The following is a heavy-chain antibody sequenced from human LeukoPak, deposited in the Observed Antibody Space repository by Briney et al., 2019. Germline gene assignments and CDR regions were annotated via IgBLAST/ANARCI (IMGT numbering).Heavy chain of an antibody. J-gene: IGHJ5*02. CDR1: GGSFSGYY. V-gene: IGHV4-34*01. Sequence: SETLSLTCAVYGGSFSGYYWSWIRQPPGKGLEWIGEINHSGSTNYNPSLKSRVTISVDTSKNQFSLKLSSVTAADTAVYYCARHRCSGGSCYPTNWFDPWGQGTLVTVSS. CDR3: ARHRCSGGSCYPTNWFDP. D-gene: IGHD2-15*01. CDR2: INHSGST.